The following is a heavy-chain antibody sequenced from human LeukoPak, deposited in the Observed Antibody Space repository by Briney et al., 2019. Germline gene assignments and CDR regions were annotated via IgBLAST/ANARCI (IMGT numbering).Heavy chain of an antibody. CDR1: GYDFNNYW. V-gene: IGHV5-51*01. J-gene: IGHJ4*02. D-gene: IGHD1-26*01. CDR3: AREGGSNPTFDL. Sequence: GESLNISCKASGYDFNNYWVGWVRQMPGKGLEWMGIIYPGDSDARYSPSFEGRVTISVDKTINTAYLQWSSLKASDNAMYYCAREGGSNPTFDLWGQGTLVTVSS. CDR2: IYPGDSDA.